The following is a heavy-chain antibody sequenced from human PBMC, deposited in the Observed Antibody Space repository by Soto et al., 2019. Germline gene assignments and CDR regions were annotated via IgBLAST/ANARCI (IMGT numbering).Heavy chain of an antibody. J-gene: IGHJ4*02. CDR3: ARPPDYYDSSGYYD. V-gene: IGHV1-69*13. CDR2: IIPIFGTA. Sequence: ASVKVSCKASGGTFSSYAISWVRQAPGQGLEWMGGIIPIFGTANYAQKFQGRVTITADESTSTAYMELSSLRSEDTAVYYCARPPDYYDSSGYYDWGQGTLVTVSS. CDR1: GGTFSSYA. D-gene: IGHD3-22*01.